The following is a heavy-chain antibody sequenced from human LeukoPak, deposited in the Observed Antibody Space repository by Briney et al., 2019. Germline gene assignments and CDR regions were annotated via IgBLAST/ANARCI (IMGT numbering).Heavy chain of an antibody. D-gene: IGHD6-13*01. CDR3: ARVSGGYSSSWYLWFGR. V-gene: IGHV1-69*17. J-gene: IGHJ5*02. Sequence: GPSVKLSCKASVGTFSSYTISWVRHASGQGLEGRGGMIPNFGIEHYAQKLQGRVPITADKSTSTAYTELSTLRCQPTAVYYCARVSGGYSSSWYLWFGRWGTGTLVTVAS. CDR1: VGTFSSYT. CDR2: MIPNFGIE.